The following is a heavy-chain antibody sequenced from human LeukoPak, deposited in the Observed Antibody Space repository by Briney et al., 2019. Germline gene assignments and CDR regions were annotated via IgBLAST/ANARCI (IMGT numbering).Heavy chain of an antibody. V-gene: IGHV4-59*01. CDR1: GGSISSYY. Sequence: SETLSLTCTVSGGSISSYYWSWIRQPPGKGLEWIGYINYSGSTNYNPSLKSRVTISVDTSKNQFSLKLSSVTAADTAVYYCARHRSSSSPDDAFDIWGQGTMVTVSS. D-gene: IGHD6-6*01. J-gene: IGHJ3*02. CDR2: INYSGST. CDR3: ARHRSSSSPDDAFDI.